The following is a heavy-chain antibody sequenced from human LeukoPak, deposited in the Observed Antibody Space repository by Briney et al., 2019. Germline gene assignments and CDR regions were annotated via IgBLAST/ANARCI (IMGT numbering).Heavy chain of an antibody. CDR1: GYAFTMYY. CDR2: IYPSGGSP. J-gene: IGHJ3*02. Sequence: ASVKVSCKASGYAFTMYYVHWVRRAPGQGLEWMGVIYPSGGSPSYAQKFQGRVTMTRDTSTSTVYMELSGVISDDTAVYYCASGSSHQPQGAFDIWGQGTTVTVSS. D-gene: IGHD2-2*01. V-gene: IGHV1-46*01. CDR3: ASGSSHQPQGAFDI.